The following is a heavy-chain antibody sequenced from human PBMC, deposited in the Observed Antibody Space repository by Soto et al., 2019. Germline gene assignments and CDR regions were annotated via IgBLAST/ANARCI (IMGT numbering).Heavy chain of an antibody. Sequence: QVQLVQSGAEEKKPGASVKVAFKACGYTFTGYAMHWVRQAHGQRLEWMGWINAGNGNTKYSQKFQGRVTITRDTSASTAYMELSSLRSEDTAVYYCARAVAVPADFDYWGQGTLVTVSS. D-gene: IGHD6-19*01. J-gene: IGHJ4*02. V-gene: IGHV1-3*05. CDR1: GYTFTGYA. CDR3: ARAVAVPADFDY. CDR2: INAGNGNT.